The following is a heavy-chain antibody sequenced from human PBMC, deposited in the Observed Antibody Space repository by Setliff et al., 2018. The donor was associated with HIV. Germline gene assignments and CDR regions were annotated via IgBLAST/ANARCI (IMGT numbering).Heavy chain of an antibody. CDR3: ARGRTAGYTYNYGY. V-gene: IGHV1-46*01. J-gene: IGHJ4*02. D-gene: IGHD3-16*01. Sequence: ASVKVSCKASGYTFTSYYMHWVRQAPGQGLEWLGMVNPSGGSTAYAQKFQGRVTMTRDTSTNTVYMDLSGLRSDDTAVYYCARGRTAGYTYNYGYWGQGTQVTVSS. CDR1: GYTFTSYY. CDR2: VNPSGGST.